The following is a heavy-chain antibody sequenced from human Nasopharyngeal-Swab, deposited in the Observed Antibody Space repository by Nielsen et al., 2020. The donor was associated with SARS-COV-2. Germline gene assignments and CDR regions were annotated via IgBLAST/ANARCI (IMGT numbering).Heavy chain of an antibody. J-gene: IGHJ6*04. CDR2: INPSGGST. D-gene: IGHD4-17*01. CDR3: ARAEMRTTVTTYWNY. CDR1: GYTFTSYY. V-gene: IGHV1-46*01. Sequence: ASVKVSCKASGYTFTSYYMHWVRQAPGQGLEWMGIINPSGGSTSYAQKFQGRVTMTRDTSTSTVYMELSSLRSEDTAVYYCARAEMRTTVTTYWNYWGKGTTVTVSS.